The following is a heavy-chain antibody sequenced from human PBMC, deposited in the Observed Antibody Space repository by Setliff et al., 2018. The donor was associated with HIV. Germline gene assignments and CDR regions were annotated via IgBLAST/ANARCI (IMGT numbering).Heavy chain of an antibody. CDR3: ARDEGRATGSWWDQSAAWYLDY. J-gene: IGHJ4*01. D-gene: IGHD6-13*01. V-gene: IGHV4-4*07. CDR2: ISAAGTI. Sequence: SETLSLTCTVSGGSISSYYWSWIRQPAGKRLEFIGRISAAGTINYNPSLRSRVTLSVDTSENQFSLTVNSVTAADTAMYFCARDEGRATGSWWDQSAAWYLDYWGHGILVTVS. CDR1: GGSISSYY.